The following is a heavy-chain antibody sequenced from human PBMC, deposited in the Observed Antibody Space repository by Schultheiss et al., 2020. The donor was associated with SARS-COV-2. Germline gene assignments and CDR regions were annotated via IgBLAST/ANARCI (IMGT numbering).Heavy chain of an antibody. CDR2: IYYSGST. J-gene: IGHJ4*02. V-gene: IGHV4-39*01. D-gene: IGHD7-27*01. Sequence: SETLSLTCTVSGGSISSSSYYWGWIRQPPGKGLEWIGSIYYSGSTYYNPSLKSRVTISVDTSKNQFSLKLSSVTAADTAVYYCASLANWAEYYFDYWGQGTLVTVSS. CDR3: ASLANWAEYYFDY. CDR1: GGSISSSSYY.